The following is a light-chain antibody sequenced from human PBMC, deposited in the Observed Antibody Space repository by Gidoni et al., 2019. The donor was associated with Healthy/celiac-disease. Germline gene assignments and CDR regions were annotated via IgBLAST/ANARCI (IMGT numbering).Light chain of an antibody. J-gene: IGLJ1*01. CDR3: SSYTRRSTHV. Sequence: QSPLPQPASVSLSPRPSITISCTGTSRDVGDYTYVSWFQQHPGKAPKLVIYEGSNRPSGVANRFAGSKSGNTASLTICGLKAEEEADYYCSSYTRRSTHVFGTGTKVTVL. CDR1: SRDVGDYTY. V-gene: IGLV2-14*01. CDR2: EGS.